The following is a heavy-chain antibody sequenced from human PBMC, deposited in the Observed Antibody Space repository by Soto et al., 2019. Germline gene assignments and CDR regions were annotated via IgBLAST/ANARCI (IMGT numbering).Heavy chain of an antibody. J-gene: IGHJ4*02. Sequence: QVQLQQWGAGLLKPSETLSLTCAVYGGSFSGYYWSWIRQPPGKGLEWIGEINHIGSTNYNPSLKRRVTISVDTSKNQFSLKLSSVTAADTAVYYCARGVRYSGYDRDRSFDYWGQGTLVTVSS. CDR2: INHIGST. V-gene: IGHV4-34*01. CDR1: GGSFSGYY. D-gene: IGHD5-12*01. CDR3: ARGVRYSGYDRDRSFDY.